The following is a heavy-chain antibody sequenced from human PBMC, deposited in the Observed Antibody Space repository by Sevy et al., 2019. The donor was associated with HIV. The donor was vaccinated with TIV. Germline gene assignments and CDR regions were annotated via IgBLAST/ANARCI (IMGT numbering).Heavy chain of an antibody. CDR2: ISYDGSNK. V-gene: IGHV3-30-3*01. CDR1: GFTFSSYA. J-gene: IGHJ6*02. Sequence: GGSPRLSCAASGFTFSSYAMHWVRQAPGKGLEWVAVISYDGSNKYYADSVKGRFTISRDNSKNTLYLQMNSLRAEDTAVYYCAREREQLVGGPDYYYYGMDVWGQGTTVTVSS. CDR3: AREREQLVGGPDYYYYGMDV. D-gene: IGHD6-6*01.